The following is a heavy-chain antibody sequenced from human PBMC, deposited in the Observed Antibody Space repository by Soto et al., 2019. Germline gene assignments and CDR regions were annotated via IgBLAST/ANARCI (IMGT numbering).Heavy chain of an antibody. V-gene: IGHV5-51*01. CDR1: GYSFTSYW. J-gene: IGHJ4*02. CDR3: AIPQVDNYDFWSGYPDPAYYCDY. CDR2: IYPGDSDT. Sequence: GESLKISCKGSGYSFTSYWIGWVRQMPGKGLEWMGIIYPGDSDTRYSPSFQGQVTITADKSISTAYLQWSSLKASDTAMYYCAIPQVDNYDFWSGYPDPAYYCDYWSQGTLVTVAS. D-gene: IGHD3-3*01.